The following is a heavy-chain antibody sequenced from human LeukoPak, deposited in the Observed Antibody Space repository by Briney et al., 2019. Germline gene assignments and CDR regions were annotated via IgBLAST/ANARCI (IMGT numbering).Heavy chain of an antibody. D-gene: IGHD6-19*01. CDR3: ATRTSGLDY. CDR2: VNHSGNT. CDR1: GGSFSGYY. J-gene: IGHJ4*02. V-gene: IGHV4-34*01. Sequence: SEALSLTCTVYGGSFSGYYWSWIRQPPGRGLEWIGEVNHSGNTAYNPSLKRRVTISVDTSKNQFSLKLRSVTAADTAVYYCATRTSGLDYWGQGNLVTVSS.